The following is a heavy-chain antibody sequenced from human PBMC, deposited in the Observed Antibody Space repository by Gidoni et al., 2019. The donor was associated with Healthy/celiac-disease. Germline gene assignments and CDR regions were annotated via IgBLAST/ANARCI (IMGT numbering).Heavy chain of an antibody. CDR1: GFTFSSYS. CDR2: ISSSSSYI. V-gene: IGHV3-21*01. J-gene: IGHJ4*02. CDR3: ARGEGGSYYPVH. Sequence: EVQLVESGGGLVKPGGSLRLSCAASGFTFSSYSMNWARQAPGKGLEWVSSISSSSSYIYYADSVKGRFTISRDNAKNSLYLQMNSLRAEDTAVYYCARGEGGSYYPVHWGQGTLVTVSS. D-gene: IGHD1-26*01.